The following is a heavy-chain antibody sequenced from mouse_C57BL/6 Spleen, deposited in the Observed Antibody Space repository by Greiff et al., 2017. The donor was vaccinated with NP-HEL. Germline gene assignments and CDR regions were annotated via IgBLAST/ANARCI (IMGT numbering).Heavy chain of an antibody. CDR1: GYTFTSYW. Sequence: QVQLQQPGAELVMPGASVKLSCKASGYTFTSYWMHWVKQRPGQGLEWIGEIDPSDSYTNYNQKFKGKSTLTVDKSSSTAYMQLSSLTSEDSAVYYCARYVRSSGKDYWGKGTSVTVS. V-gene: IGHV1-69*01. CDR2: IDPSDSYT. CDR3: ARYVRSSGKDY. J-gene: IGHJ4*01.